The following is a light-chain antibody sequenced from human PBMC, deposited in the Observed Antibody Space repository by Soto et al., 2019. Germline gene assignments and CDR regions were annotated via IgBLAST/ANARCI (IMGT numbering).Light chain of an antibody. V-gene: IGLV2-14*01. CDR1: SSDVGGYNY. CDR2: EVS. J-gene: IGLJ1*01. CDR3: SSYTSSSTLI. Sequence: QSALTQPASVTGSLGQSITISCTGTSSDVGGYNYVSWYQQHPGKAPKLMIYEVSNRPSGVSNRFSGSKSGNTASLTISGLQAEDAADYYCSSYTSSSTLIFGTGTKLTVL.